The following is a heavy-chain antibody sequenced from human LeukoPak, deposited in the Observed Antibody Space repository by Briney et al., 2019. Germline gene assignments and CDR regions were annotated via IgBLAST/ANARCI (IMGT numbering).Heavy chain of an antibody. V-gene: IGHV3-21*01. CDR3: ARDRPYYDFWSGYYHYYYGMDV. CDR1: GFTFSSYS. D-gene: IGHD3-3*01. Sequence: GGSLRLYCAASGFTFSSYSMNWVRQAAGKGLEWVSSISSSSSYIYYADSVKGRFTISRDNAKNSLYLQMNSLRAEDTAVYYCARDRPYYDFWSGYYHYYYGMDVWGQGTTVTVSS. CDR2: ISSSSSYI. J-gene: IGHJ6*02.